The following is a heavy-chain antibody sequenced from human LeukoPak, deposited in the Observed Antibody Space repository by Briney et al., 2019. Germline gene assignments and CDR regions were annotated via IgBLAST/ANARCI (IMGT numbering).Heavy chain of an antibody. CDR2: ISGSGGAT. CDR3: AKDPRNVVLGDSPGF. J-gene: IGHJ4*02. D-gene: IGHD4/OR15-4a*01. V-gene: IGHV3-23*01. Sequence: PGGSLRLSCAASGFSFRSYAMSWVRQAPGKGLEWVSAISGSGGATYYADSVRGRFTISRDNSKNTLYLQMNSLRAEDTAVYFCAKDPRNVVLGDSPGFWGQGTLVTVSS. CDR1: GFSFRSYA.